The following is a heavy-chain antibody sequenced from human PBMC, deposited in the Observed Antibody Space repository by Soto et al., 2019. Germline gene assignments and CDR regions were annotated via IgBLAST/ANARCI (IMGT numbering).Heavy chain of an antibody. CDR1: GGSISSYY. V-gene: IGHV4-59*01. J-gene: IGHJ5*02. CDR3: ARDSGSADAARARLDP. CDR2: IYYSGST. Sequence: SETLSLTCTVSGGSISSYYWSWIRQPPGKGLEWIGYIYYSGSTNYNPSLKSRVTISVDTSKNQFSLKLSSVTAADTAVYYCARDSGSADAARARLDPCGQGTLVTVST. D-gene: IGHD6-6*01.